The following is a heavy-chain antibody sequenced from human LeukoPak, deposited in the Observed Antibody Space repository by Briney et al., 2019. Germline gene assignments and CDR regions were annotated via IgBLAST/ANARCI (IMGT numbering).Heavy chain of an antibody. D-gene: IGHD3-16*02. Sequence: PSGTLSLTCAVSGGSISSSNWWSWVRQPPGKGLEWIGEIYHSGSTNYNPSLKSRVTISVDKSKNQFSLKLSSVTAADTAVYYCARVHYVWGSYRYHDAFDIWGQGTMVTVSS. CDR3: ARVHYVWGSYRYHDAFDI. J-gene: IGHJ3*02. CDR1: GGSISSSNW. CDR2: IYHSGST. V-gene: IGHV4-4*02.